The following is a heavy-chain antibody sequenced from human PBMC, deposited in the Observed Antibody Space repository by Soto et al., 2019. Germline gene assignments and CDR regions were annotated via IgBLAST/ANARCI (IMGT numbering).Heavy chain of an antibody. Sequence: ASVKVSCKASNETLTTYGISWVRQAPGQGLEWMGWVSGYNGHSSSAQKFQDRVIMTADTSTNTAYMVLRSLTPDDSAVYFCARDSSSSGYYYGMDVWGQGTTVTVSS. CDR1: NETLTTYG. V-gene: IGHV1-18*01. J-gene: IGHJ6*02. CDR3: ARDSSSSGYYYGMDV. CDR2: VSGYNGHS. D-gene: IGHD6-6*01.